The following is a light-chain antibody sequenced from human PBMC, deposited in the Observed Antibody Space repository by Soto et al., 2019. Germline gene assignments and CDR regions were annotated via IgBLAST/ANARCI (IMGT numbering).Light chain of an antibody. J-gene: IGLJ1*01. V-gene: IGLV2-14*01. CDR3: SSKRDSSTLFV. CDR1: SSDVGAYNY. CDR2: EVT. Sequence: QSVLTQPASVSGSPGQSITISCTGTSSDVGAYNYVSWYQHHPGKVPKLLIYEVTNRPSGVSDRFSGSKSGNTASLTISGRQAEDEADYYCSSKRDSSTLFVFGTGTKV.